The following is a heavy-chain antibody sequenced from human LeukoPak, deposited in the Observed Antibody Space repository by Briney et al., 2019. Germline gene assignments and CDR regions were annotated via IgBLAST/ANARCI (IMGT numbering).Heavy chain of an antibody. V-gene: IGHV1-46*01. CDR3: ARAMYNWYFDL. Sequence: ASVKVSCKASGYTFSSWHMHWVRQAPGQGLEWMGIINPSGESTNYAQEFQARVTMTRDTSISTAYMELSRLRSDDTAVYYCARAMYNWYFDLWGRGTLVTVSS. CDR2: INPSGEST. D-gene: IGHD1-14*01. J-gene: IGHJ2*01. CDR1: GYTFSSWH.